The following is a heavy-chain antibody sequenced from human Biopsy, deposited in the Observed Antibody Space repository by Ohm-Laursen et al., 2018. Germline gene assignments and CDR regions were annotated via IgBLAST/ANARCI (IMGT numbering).Heavy chain of an antibody. Sequence: SSVKVSCKASGYTLTDYYIHWVRQSPGQGLEWMGWVNPNSGATNSAEKFRGRVTLTRDTSISAVYIELRRLKSDDAAVYFCARDRMTDVFGGPTRTDVFDSWGQGTPVTVSS. D-gene: IGHD3-10*01. CDR3: ARDRMTDVFGGPTRTDVFDS. CDR2: VNPNSGAT. CDR1: GYTLTDYY. J-gene: IGHJ4*02. V-gene: IGHV1-2*02.